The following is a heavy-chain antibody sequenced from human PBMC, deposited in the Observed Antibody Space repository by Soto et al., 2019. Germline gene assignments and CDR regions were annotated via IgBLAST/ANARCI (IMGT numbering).Heavy chain of an antibody. CDR2: ISAYNGNT. CDR3: ARDRIPGYSTSRGIGWGDYYYGIDA. D-gene: IGHD6-13*01. Sequence: GASVKVSCKASGYTFTSYGISWVRQAPGQGLEWMGWISAYNGNTNYAQKLQGRVTMTTDTSTSTAYMELRSLRSDDTAVYYCARDRIPGYSTSRGIGWGDYYYGIDAKGQGTSITVAS. J-gene: IGHJ6*01. CDR1: GYTFTSYG. V-gene: IGHV1-18*01.